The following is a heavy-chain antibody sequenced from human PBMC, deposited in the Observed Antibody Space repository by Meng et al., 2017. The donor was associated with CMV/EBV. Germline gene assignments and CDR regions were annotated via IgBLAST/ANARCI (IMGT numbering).Heavy chain of an antibody. Sequence: QVQLKQGGAGLLKPSETLSLTWAVYGGSFSGYYWSWIRQPPGKGLEWIGEINHSGSTNYNPSLKSRVTISVDTSKNQFSLKLSSVTAADTAVYYCASSLTYPDYWGQGTLVTVSS. CDR1: GGSFSGYY. CDR3: ASSLTYPDY. J-gene: IGHJ4*02. V-gene: IGHV4-34*01. CDR2: INHSGST. D-gene: IGHD2-15*01.